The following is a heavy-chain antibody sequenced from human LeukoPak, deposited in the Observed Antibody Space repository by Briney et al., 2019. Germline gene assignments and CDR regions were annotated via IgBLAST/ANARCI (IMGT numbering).Heavy chain of an antibody. V-gene: IGHV1-18*04. D-gene: IGHD3-10*01. CDR2: ISAYNGNT. CDR3: ARDHTMVRGVNHGMDV. Sequence: ASVKVSCKASGYTFTSYGISWVRQAPGQGLEWMGWISAYNGNTNYAQKLQGRVTMATDTSTSTAYMELRSLRSDDTAVYYCARDHTMVRGVNHGMDVRGKGTTVTVSS. J-gene: IGHJ6*04. CDR1: GYTFTSYG.